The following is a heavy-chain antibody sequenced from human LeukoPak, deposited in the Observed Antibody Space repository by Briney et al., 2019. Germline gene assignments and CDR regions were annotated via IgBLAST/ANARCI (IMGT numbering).Heavy chain of an antibody. V-gene: IGHV4-39*01. CDR1: GGSISSSTYY. CDR3: ARLVGATDFFDY. J-gene: IGHJ4*02. D-gene: IGHD1-26*01. CDR2: IYYICST. Sequence: SETLSLTCTVSGGSISSSTYYWGWIRQPPGKGLEWIGNIYYICSTYTNPSLKSRVTISVDTSNDQFSLKLISVNAADTAVYYCARLVGATDFFDYWGQGTLVTVCS.